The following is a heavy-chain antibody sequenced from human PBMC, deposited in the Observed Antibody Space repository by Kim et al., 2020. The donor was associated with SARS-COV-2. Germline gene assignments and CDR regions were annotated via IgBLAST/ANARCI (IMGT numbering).Heavy chain of an antibody. CDR3: ARPRRELPRWGGAFDI. J-gene: IGHJ3*02. CDR2: ISYDGSNK. D-gene: IGHD1-26*01. V-gene: IGHV3-30-3*01. CDR1: GFTFSSYA. Sequence: GGSLRLSCAASGFTFSSYAMHWVRQAPGKGLEWVAVISYDGSNKYYADSVKGRFTISRDNSKNTLYLQMNSLRAEDTAVYYCARPRRELPRWGGAFDIWGQGTMVTVSS.